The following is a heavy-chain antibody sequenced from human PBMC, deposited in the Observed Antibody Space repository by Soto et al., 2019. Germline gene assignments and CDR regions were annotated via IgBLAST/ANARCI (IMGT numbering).Heavy chain of an antibody. CDR2: IIPIFGTA. V-gene: IGHV1-69*12. J-gene: IGHJ6*02. Sequence: QVQLVQSGAEVKKPGSSVKVSCKASGGTFSSYAISWVRQAPGQGLEWMGGIIPIFGTANYAQKFQGRVTXTADESTSTAXXEXSXXRSEDTAVYYCARRGRFVEYCISTSCYSYYYGMDVWGQGTTVTVSS. D-gene: IGHD2-2*01. CDR1: GGTFSSYA. CDR3: ARRGRFVEYCISTSCYSYYYGMDV.